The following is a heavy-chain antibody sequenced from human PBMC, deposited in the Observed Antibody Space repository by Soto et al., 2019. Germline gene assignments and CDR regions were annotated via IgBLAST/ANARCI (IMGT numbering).Heavy chain of an antibody. CDR3: ARDLYPLAYYFDY. CDR1: GYNFVNHG. J-gene: IGHJ4*02. CDR2: ISGHNGAT. Sequence: QVQLVQSGPEVMKPGASVKVSCKTSGYNFVNHGISWVRQAPGRGLEWLGWISGHNGATKYGKRLQGRVTMTRDTSTTTAYMELRSLRSDDTAVYYCARDLYPLAYYFDYWGQGTLVTVSS. V-gene: IGHV1-18*04.